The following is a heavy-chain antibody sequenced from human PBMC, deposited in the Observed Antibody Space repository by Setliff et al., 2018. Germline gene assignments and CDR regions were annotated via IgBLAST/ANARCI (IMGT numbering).Heavy chain of an antibody. CDR1: GFTLSNAW. Sequence: PGGSLRLSCAASGFTLSNAWMIWVRQAPGKGLEWVAVIRDDGGNEDYADSVKGRFIISRDNSKNTLYLQMNSLRHEDTAVYYCAKDGSDFYWYFDVWGRGTLVTV. V-gene: IGHV3-30*02. CDR2: IRDDGGNE. J-gene: IGHJ2*01. CDR3: AKDGSDFYWYFDV. D-gene: IGHD2-21*02.